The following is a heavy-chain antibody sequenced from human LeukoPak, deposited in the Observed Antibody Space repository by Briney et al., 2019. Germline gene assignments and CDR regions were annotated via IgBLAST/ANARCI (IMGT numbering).Heavy chain of an antibody. J-gene: IGHJ4*02. V-gene: IGHV4-61*02. CDR2: IYTSGST. Sequence: SQTLSLTCTVSGGSISSGSYYWSWIRQPAGKGLEWIVRIYTSGSTNYNPSLKSRVTISVDTSKNQFSLKLSSVTAADTAVYYCARADSSGYYYGSRGYYFDYWGQGTLVTVSS. CDR3: ARADSSGYYYGSRGYYFDY. CDR1: GGSISSGSYY. D-gene: IGHD3-22*01.